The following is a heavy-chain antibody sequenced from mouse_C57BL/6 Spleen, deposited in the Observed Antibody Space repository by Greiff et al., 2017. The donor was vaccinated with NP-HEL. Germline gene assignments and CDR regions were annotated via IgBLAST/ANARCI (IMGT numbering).Heavy chain of an antibody. V-gene: IGHV1-72*01. CDR3: ASPTAQATYYAMDY. J-gene: IGHJ4*01. CDR1: GYTFTSYW. Sequence: QVQLQQPGAELVKPGASVKLSCKASGYTFTSYWMHWVKQRPGRGLEWIGRIDPNSGGTKYNEKFKSKATLTVDKPSSTAYMQLSSLTSEDSAVYYCASPTAQATYYAMDYWGQGTSVTVSS. CDR2: IDPNSGGT. D-gene: IGHD3-2*02.